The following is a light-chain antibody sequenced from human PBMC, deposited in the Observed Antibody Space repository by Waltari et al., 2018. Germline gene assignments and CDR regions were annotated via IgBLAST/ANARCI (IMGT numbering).Light chain of an antibody. CDR1: HIGGKS. Sequence: SYVLTQAPSVSVAPGKTATIPCGGNHIGGKSVSWYQQKPGLAPIMVIYDDADRPSGIPERFSGSNSGNTATLTISTVEGGDEADYYCHVWDNSAGHAVFGGGTKLTVL. J-gene: IGLJ3*02. CDR2: DDA. CDR3: HVWDNSAGHAV. V-gene: IGLV3-21*04.